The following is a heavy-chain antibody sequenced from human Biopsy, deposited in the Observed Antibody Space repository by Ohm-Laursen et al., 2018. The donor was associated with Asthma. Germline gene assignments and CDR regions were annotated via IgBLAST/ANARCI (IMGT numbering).Heavy chain of an antibody. J-gene: IGHJ4*02. V-gene: IGHV3-21*04. Sequence: SLRLSCAATGFDFSDYTMNWVRQAPGKGLEWVSSISSLSRYKYYSDSLRGRVTISRDNAKSSLHLQMSSLRAEDTAVYYCARGDSSGWSHYYFDYWGQGTLVTVSS. D-gene: IGHD6-19*01. CDR2: ISSLSRYK. CDR3: ARGDSSGWSHYYFDY. CDR1: GFDFSDYT.